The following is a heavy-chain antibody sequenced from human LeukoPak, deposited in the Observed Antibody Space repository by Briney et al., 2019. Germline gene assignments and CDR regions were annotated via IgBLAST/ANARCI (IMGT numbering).Heavy chain of an antibody. CDR1: NVSISSGSHY. J-gene: IGHJ6*03. CDR2: IYAGGRS. Sequence: PSETLSLTCTVSNVSISSGSHYWNWIRQPAGKGLEWIGRIYAGGRSNYNPSLRSRVTISVDTSKNQFSLRLSSVTAADTAVYYCARHYLGYYYYYMDVWGKGTTVTVSS. CDR3: ARHYLGYYYYYMDV. D-gene: IGHD7-27*01. V-gene: IGHV4-61*02.